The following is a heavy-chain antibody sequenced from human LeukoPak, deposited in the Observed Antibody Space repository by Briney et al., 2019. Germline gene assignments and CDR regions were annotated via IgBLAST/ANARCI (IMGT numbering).Heavy chain of an antibody. CDR2: INPSGGTT. J-gene: IGHJ1*01. D-gene: IGHD6-13*01. Sequence: ASVKVSSKASGYTFTSYYMHWVRQAPGQGLEWMGVINPSGGTTSYAQKFQGRVTMTRDTSTSTLYMELSSLRSEDTAVYYCARGTGIAAAVTSLFQYWGQGTLVTVSS. CDR1: GYTFTSYY. CDR3: ARGTGIAAAVTSLFQY. V-gene: IGHV1-46*01.